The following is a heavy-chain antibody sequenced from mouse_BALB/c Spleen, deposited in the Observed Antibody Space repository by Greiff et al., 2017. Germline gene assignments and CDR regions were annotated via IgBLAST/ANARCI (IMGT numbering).Heavy chain of an antibody. CDR3: ARGYDGAMDY. Sequence: EVQRVESGAELVKPGASVKLSCTASGFNIKDTYMHWVKQRPEQGLEWIGRIDPANGNTKYDPKFQGKATITADTSSNTAYLQLSSLTSEDTAVYYCARGYDGAMDYGGQGTSVTVSS. CDR1: GFNIKDTY. V-gene: IGHV14-3*02. D-gene: IGHD2-14*01. J-gene: IGHJ4*01. CDR2: IDPANGNT.